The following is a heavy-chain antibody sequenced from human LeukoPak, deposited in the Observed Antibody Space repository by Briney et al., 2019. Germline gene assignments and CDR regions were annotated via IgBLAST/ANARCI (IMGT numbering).Heavy chain of an antibody. V-gene: IGHV4-34*01. D-gene: IGHD6-13*01. CDR2: INHSGST. CDR3: ARHFSGAAAPLPFDY. CDR1: GGSFSSYY. Sequence: SETLSLTCSVYGGSFSSYYWSWIRQPPGKGLEWIGEINHSGSTNYNPSLKSRVTISVDTSKNQFSLKLSSVTAADTAVYYCARHFSGAAAPLPFDYWGQGTLVTVSS. J-gene: IGHJ4*02.